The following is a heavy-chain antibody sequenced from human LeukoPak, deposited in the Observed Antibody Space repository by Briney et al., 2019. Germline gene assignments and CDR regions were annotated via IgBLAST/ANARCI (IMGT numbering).Heavy chain of an antibody. Sequence: RGSLRLSCAASGFTFSSYWMHWVRQAPGKGLVWVSRINTDGSSTSYADSVKGRFTISRDNAKNSLDLQMNGLRVEDTALYYCVRDVGDYWGQGTLVTVSS. V-gene: IGHV3-74*01. J-gene: IGHJ4*02. CDR3: VRDVGDY. CDR1: GFTFSSYW. CDR2: INTDGSST.